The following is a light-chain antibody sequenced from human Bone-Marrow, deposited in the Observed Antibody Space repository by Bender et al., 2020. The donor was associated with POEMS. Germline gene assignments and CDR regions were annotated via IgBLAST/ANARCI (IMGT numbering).Light chain of an antibody. CDR1: SSDVGGRNY. Sequence: QSALTQPASVSGSPGQSITISCTGTSSDVGGRNYVSWYQQYPGKVPKVIIYEGSQRPSGVSNRFSGSKSGNTASLTISGLQAEDEADYYCCSYAGSSTEVFGTGTKVTVL. CDR2: EGS. V-gene: IGLV2-23*01. J-gene: IGLJ1*01. CDR3: CSYAGSSTEV.